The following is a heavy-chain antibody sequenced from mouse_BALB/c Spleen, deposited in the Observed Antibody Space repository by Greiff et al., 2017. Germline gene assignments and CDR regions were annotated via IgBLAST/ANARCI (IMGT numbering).Heavy chain of an antibody. CDR3: ARNWGTSYFDY. V-gene: IGHV1-12*01. CDR1: GYTFTSYN. Sequence: LQQPGAELVKPGASVKMSCKASGYTFTSYNMHWVKQTPGQGLEWIGAIYPGNGDTSYNQKFKGKATLTADKSSSTAYMQPSSLTSEDSAVYYCARNWGTSYFDYWGQGTTLTVSS. CDR2: IYPGNGDT. J-gene: IGHJ2*01. D-gene: IGHD5-1*01.